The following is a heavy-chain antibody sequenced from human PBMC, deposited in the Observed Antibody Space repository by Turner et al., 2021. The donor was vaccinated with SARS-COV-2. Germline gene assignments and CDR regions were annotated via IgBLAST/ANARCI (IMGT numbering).Heavy chain of an antibody. D-gene: IGHD1-7*01. J-gene: IGHJ4*02. CDR3: ARRVRTGNTGYYFDY. Sequence: QLQLHESGPGLVKPSETLSLTCTVSNGSISSSSYYWGWIRQPPGKGLEWIGSVAYSGTTYYNPSLKSRVTISVDTSKNQFSLKLSSVTAADTAVYYCARRVRTGNTGYYFDYWGQGTLVTVSS. CDR2: VAYSGTT. CDR1: NGSISSSSYY. V-gene: IGHV4-39*01.